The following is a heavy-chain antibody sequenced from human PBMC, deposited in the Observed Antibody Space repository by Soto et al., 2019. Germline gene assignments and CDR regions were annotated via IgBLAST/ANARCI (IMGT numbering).Heavy chain of an antibody. CDR1: GGSISSYY. Sequence: SETLSLTCTVSGGSISSYYWSWIRQPPGKGLEWIGYIYYSGSTNYNPSLKSRVTISVDTSKNQFSLKLSSVTAADTAVYYCARDPGQYQLLFGDYYYYGLDVWGQGTTVTVSS. CDR3: ARDPGQYQLLFGDYYYYGLDV. J-gene: IGHJ6*02. CDR2: IYYSGST. V-gene: IGHV4-59*01. D-gene: IGHD2-2*01.